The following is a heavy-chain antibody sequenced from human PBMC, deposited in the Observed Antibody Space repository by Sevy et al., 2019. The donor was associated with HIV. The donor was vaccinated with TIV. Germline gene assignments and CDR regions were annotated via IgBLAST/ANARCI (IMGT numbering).Heavy chain of an antibody. J-gene: IGHJ4*02. CDR3: ARASSVAAYYFDF. Sequence: GGSLRLSCTASGFTFRRNSMNWVRQAPGKGLEWLAYINTLSDTINYADSVKGRFTISRDNAKNSLYLQMNSLRVEDTAVYYCARASSVAAYYFDFWGQGTLVTVSS. CDR1: GFTFRRNS. CDR2: INTLSDTI. D-gene: IGHD6-19*01. V-gene: IGHV3-48*01.